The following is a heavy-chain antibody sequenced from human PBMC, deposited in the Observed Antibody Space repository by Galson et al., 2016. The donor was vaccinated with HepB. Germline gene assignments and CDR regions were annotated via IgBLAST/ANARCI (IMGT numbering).Heavy chain of an antibody. CDR2: IYYSGIT. D-gene: IGHD6-13*01. J-gene: IGHJ4*02. V-gene: IGHV4-31*11. CDR1: GDSVNSAGYF. CDR3: AREGRWGSSWFLY. Sequence: TLSLTCAVSGDSVNSAGYFWSWIRQLPGTGLEWIGYIYYSGITHYNPSLSGRVAFSLDTSKNHLPLNLRTVTAADTAVYYCAREGRWGSSWFLYWGQGTLVTVSS.